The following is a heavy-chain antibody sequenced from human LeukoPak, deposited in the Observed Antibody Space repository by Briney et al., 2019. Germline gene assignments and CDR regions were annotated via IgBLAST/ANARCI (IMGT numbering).Heavy chain of an antibody. CDR1: GFTFSSYA. Sequence: GGSLRLSCAASGFTFSSYAMSWVRQAPGKGLEWVSGISGSGGSTYYADSVKGRFTISRDNSKNTLYLQMNSLRAEDTAVYYCAKELRLVLTSSFDYWGQGTLVTVSA. D-gene: IGHD6-19*01. V-gene: IGHV3-23*01. J-gene: IGHJ4*02. CDR3: AKELRLVLTSSFDY. CDR2: ISGSGGST.